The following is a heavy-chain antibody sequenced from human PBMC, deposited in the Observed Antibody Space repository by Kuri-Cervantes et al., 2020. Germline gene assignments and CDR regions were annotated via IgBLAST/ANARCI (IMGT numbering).Heavy chain of an antibody. V-gene: IGHV1-69*05. CDR1: GGTLSSYA. Sequence: SVKVSCKASGGTLSSYAISWVRQAPGQGLEWMAGIIPIFGTANYAQKFQGRVTITTDESTSTAYMELSSLRSEDTAVYYCARRGGRRYCSGGSCSGWFDPWGQGTLVTVSS. CDR3: ARRGGRRYCSGGSCSGWFDP. D-gene: IGHD2-15*01. CDR2: IIPIFGTA. J-gene: IGHJ5*02.